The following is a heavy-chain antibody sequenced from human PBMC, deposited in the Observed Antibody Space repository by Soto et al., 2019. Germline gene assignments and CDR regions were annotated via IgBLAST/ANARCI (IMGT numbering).Heavy chain of an antibody. Sequence: ASVTVSCKASGYTFTSYYMHWVRQAPGQGLEWMGIINPSGGSTSYAQKFQGRVTITADKSTSTAYMELSSLRSEDTAVYYCARDPGYSYGRMEEANDYWGQGTLVTVSS. D-gene: IGHD5-18*01. CDR3: ARDPGYSYGRMEEANDY. CDR2: INPSGGST. V-gene: IGHV1-46*01. CDR1: GYTFTSYY. J-gene: IGHJ4*02.